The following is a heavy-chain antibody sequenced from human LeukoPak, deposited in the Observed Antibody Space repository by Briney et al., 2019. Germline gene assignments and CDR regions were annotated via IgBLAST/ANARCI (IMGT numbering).Heavy chain of an antibody. CDR1: GYSITSSSW. J-gene: IGHJ4*02. Sequence: PSETLSLTCTVSGYSITSSSWWGWIRQPPGKGLEWIGYIYHSGTTYYNPSLQSRVTMSVDTSKNQFSLKLSSVTAVDTAVYYCARKENVYYYFDYWGQGTLVTVSS. CDR2: IYHSGTT. CDR3: ARKENVYYYFDY. D-gene: IGHD3-10*01. V-gene: IGHV4-28*01.